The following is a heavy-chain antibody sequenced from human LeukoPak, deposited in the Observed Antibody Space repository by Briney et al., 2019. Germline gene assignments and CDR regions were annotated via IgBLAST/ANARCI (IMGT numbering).Heavy chain of an antibody. J-gene: IGHJ5*02. Sequence: SETLSLTCTVSGGSISSYYWSWIRQPPGKGLEWIGYIYYSGSTNYNPSLKSRVTISVDTSKNQFSLKLSSVTAADTAVYYCARARSSWHRKIFDPWGQGTLVTVSS. CDR2: IYYSGST. CDR3: ARARSSWHRKIFDP. D-gene: IGHD6-13*01. CDR1: GGSISSYY. V-gene: IGHV4-59*08.